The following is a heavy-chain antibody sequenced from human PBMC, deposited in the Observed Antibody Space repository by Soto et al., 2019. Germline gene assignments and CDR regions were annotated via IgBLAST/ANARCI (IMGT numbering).Heavy chain of an antibody. CDR2: IKQDGSEK. Sequence: GGSLRLSCAASGFTFSSYWMSWVRQAPGKGLEWVANIKQDGSEKYYVDSVKGRFTISRDNAKNSLYLQMNSLRAEDTAVYYCARDAVVVPAAPSDWGQGTLVTVSS. J-gene: IGHJ4*02. V-gene: IGHV3-7*01. CDR1: GFTFSSYW. CDR3: ARDAVVVPAAPSD. D-gene: IGHD2-2*01.